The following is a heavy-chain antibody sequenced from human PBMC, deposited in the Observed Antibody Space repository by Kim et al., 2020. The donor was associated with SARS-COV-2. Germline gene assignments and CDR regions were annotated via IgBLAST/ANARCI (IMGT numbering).Heavy chain of an antibody. V-gene: IGHV3-11*04. D-gene: IGHD2-21*02. CDR3: ARYARVVVTTIPYFDS. Sequence: SVEGRFTSSRNNAKNSLSLQMNSLRAEDTAVYYCARYARVVVTTIPYFDSWGQGTLVTVSS. J-gene: IGHJ4*02.